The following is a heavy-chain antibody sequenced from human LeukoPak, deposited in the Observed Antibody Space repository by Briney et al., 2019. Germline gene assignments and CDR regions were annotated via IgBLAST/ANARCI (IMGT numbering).Heavy chain of an antibody. CDR2: IYYSGST. CDR3: ASTVVTPHLTYGMDV. CDR1: GGSISSYY. J-gene: IGHJ6*02. D-gene: IGHD4-23*01. V-gene: IGHV4-59*01. Sequence: SETLSLTCTVSGGSISSYYWSWIRQPPGKGLEWIGYIYYSGSTNYNPSLKSRVTISVDTSKNQFSLKLSSVTAADTAVYYCASTVVTPHLTYGMDVWGQGTTVTVSS.